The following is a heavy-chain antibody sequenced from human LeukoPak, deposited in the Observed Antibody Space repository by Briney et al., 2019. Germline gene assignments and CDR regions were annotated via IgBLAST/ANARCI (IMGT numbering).Heavy chain of an antibody. CDR3: ARPGQLGSLYYGMDV. J-gene: IGHJ6*02. CDR1: GGSFSGYQ. CDR2: INDSGST. Sequence: SETLSLTCAVYGGSFSGYQWSWIRQPPGKGLEWIGEINDSGSTNYNPPLKSRVTISVDTSKNQFSLRLSSVTAADTAVYYCARPGQLGSLYYGMDVWGQGTTVTVS. V-gene: IGHV4-34*01. D-gene: IGHD3-10*01.